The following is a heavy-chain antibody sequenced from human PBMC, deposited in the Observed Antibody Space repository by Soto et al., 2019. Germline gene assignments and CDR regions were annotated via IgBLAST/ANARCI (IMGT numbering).Heavy chain of an antibody. CDR3: ARSTAMGFFDY. Sequence: GGSLRLSCAASGLTFSAYDMHWVRQATGKGLEWVSGIGNAGDTYYPGSVKGRFTISRENAKNSLFLQVNSLRAEDTALYYCARSTAMGFFDYWGLGALVTVSS. J-gene: IGHJ4*02. V-gene: IGHV3-13*01. CDR1: GLTFSAYD. CDR2: IGNAGDT. D-gene: IGHD5-18*01.